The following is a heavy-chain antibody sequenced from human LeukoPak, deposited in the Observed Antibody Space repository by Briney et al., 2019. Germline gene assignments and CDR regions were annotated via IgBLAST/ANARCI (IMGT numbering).Heavy chain of an antibody. D-gene: IGHD5-12*01. V-gene: IGHV4-59*01. Sequence: SESLSLTCTVSGGSISSYYWSWIRQPPGKGLEWIGDIYYSGSTNYNPSLKSRVTISVDTSKNQFSLKLSSVTAADTAVYYCARNILATTNYFDYWGQGTLVTVSS. CDR2: IYYSGST. CDR1: GGSISSYY. J-gene: IGHJ4*02. CDR3: ARNILATTNYFDY.